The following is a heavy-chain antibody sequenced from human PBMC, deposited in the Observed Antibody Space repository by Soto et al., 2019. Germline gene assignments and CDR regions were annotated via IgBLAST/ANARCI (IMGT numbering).Heavy chain of an antibody. D-gene: IGHD1-1*01. V-gene: IGHV3-23*01. CDR3: AKDAGQXXRXXY. CDR2: ISGTGNST. CDR1: GFTFSSYA. Sequence: EVQLLESGGGLIQPGGSLRLSCAASGFTFSSYAMSWVRQVPGKGLEWVSGISGTGNSTYYADSVKGRFFISRDSSKXXXXXXXXXXXAEDTAIYYCAKDAGQXXRXXYWGQXALV. J-gene: IGHJ4*02.